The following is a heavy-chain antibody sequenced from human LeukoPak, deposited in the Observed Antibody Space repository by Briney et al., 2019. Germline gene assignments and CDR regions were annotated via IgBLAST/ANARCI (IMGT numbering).Heavy chain of an antibody. CDR1: GGSISSGGYY. Sequence: SETLSLTRTVSGGSISSGGYYWSWIRQHPGKGLEWIGYIYYSGSTYYNPSLKSRVTISVDTSKNQFSLKLSSVTAADTAVYYCARGAPYYYDSSGSYFDYWGQGTLVTVSS. CDR2: IYYSGST. J-gene: IGHJ4*02. CDR3: ARGAPYYYDSSGSYFDY. D-gene: IGHD3-22*01. V-gene: IGHV4-31*03.